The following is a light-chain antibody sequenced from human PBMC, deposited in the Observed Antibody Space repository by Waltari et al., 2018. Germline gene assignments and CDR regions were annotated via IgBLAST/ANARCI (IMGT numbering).Light chain of an antibody. Sequence: SYELTQPSSVSVSPGQTARITCSGDVLAKTYARWFQQKPGQAPLLVIYKDTERPSGIPARFSGSSSGTTVTLTVSGAQVEDEVDYDCYSAAEVFGGGTKLTVL. CDR3: YSAAEV. CDR1: VLAKTY. CDR2: KDT. J-gene: IGLJ2*01. V-gene: IGLV3-27*01.